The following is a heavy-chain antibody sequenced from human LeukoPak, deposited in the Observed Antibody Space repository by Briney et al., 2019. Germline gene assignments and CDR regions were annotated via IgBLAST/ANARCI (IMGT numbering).Heavy chain of an antibody. Sequence: SETLSLTCAVYGGSLSGSYWTWIRQPPGKGLEWIGEISQTGSTNYNPSLKSRVTISVDTSKNQFSLKLNSVTAADTAVYYCARRSSGTRKSVGSWYFDLWGRGTLVTVSS. CDR3: ARRSSGTRKSVGSWYFDL. CDR1: GGSLSGSY. D-gene: IGHD1-14*01. V-gene: IGHV4-34*01. CDR2: ISQTGST. J-gene: IGHJ2*01.